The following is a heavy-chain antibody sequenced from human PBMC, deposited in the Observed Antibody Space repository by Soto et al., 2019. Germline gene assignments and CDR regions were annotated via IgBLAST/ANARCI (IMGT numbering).Heavy chain of an antibody. CDR2: INAGNGNT. Sequence: ASVKVSCKASGYTFTSYAMHWVRQAPGQRREWMGWINAGNGNTKYSQKFQGRVTITRDTSASTAYMELSSLRSEDTAVYYCARSGYYYGSGSIGNYYGMDVWGKGTTVTVPQ. J-gene: IGHJ6*04. D-gene: IGHD3-10*01. CDR1: GYTFTSYA. CDR3: ARSGYYYGSGSIGNYYGMDV. V-gene: IGHV1-3*01.